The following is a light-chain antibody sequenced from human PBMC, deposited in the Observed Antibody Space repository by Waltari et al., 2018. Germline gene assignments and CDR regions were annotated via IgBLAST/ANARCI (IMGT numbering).Light chain of an antibody. J-gene: IGKJ1*01. CDR2: WAS. V-gene: IGKV4-1*01. CDR3: QQYYSSPRT. CDR1: HSVLYSSNNKNY. Sequence: DIVMTQSPDSLAVSLGERATINCKSSHSVLYSSNNKNYLAWFQQKPGQPRLLIYWASTRESGVPDRFSGSGSGTDFTLTVSSLQAEDVAVYYCQQYYSSPRTFGQGTKVEIK.